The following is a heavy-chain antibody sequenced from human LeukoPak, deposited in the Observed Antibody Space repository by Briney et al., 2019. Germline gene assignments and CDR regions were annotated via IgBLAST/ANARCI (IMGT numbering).Heavy chain of an antibody. CDR3: AKAVVPVISQHYFDY. V-gene: IGHV3-23*01. CDR1: GFTFSTFA. CDR2: IFPRGGEI. Sequence: GGSLRLSCAASGFTFSTFAIIWVRQPPGKGLEWGSSIFPRGGEIHYADSVRGRLTISRDNCKSTLSLQRNSLRAEDTAIYYCAKAVVPVISQHYFDYWGQGTLVTVSS. J-gene: IGHJ4*02. D-gene: IGHD3-22*01.